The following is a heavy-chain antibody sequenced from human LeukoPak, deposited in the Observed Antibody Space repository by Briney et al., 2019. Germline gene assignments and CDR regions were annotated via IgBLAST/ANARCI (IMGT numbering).Heavy chain of an antibody. J-gene: IGHJ6*01. D-gene: IGHD2-15*01. CDR1: VGSFSGYY. V-gene: IGHV4-34*01. Sequence: SETLSLTCAVYVGSFSGYYWSCIREPPGKGREGIGEFNHSGSTNDNPSLKRRVTISVDTSKTQFSLKLSSVTAAATAVYYCPRVGRCSGGSCYGYYYYYGTAVWGKRSTVT. CDR2: FNHSGST. CDR3: PRVGRCSGGSCYGYYYYYGTAV.